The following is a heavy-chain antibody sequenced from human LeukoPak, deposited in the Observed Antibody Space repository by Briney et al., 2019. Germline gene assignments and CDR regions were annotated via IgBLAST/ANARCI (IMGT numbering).Heavy chain of an antibody. CDR1: GFTFSYYS. V-gene: IGHV3-30*04. J-gene: IGHJ4*02. D-gene: IGHD6-13*01. CDR2: ILYDGSYK. CDR3: VRESGQQVAPFDY. Sequence: GGSLRLSCAASGFTFSYYSLHWVRQAPGRGLEWVALILYDGSYKHYADSVKGRFTISRDDSKNTLFLQMNGLRAEDTGIYYCVRESGQQVAPFDYWGQGTLVTVSS.